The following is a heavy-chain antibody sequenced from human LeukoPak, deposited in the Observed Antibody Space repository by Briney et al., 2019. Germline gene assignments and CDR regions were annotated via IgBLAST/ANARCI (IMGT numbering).Heavy chain of an antibody. CDR3: ARVGCSSTSCYNDP. CDR1: GYTFTSYG. D-gene: IGHD2-2*02. J-gene: IGHJ5*02. V-gene: IGHV1-18*01. CDR2: ISAYNGNT. Sequence: ASVKVSCKATGYTFTSYGISWVRQAPGQGLEWMGWISAYNGNTNYAQKLQGRVTMTTDTSTSTAYVELRSLRSDDTAVYYCARVGCSSTSCYNDPWGQGTLVTVSS.